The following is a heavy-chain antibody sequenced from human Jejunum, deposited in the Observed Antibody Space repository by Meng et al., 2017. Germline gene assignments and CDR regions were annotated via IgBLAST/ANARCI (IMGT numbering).Heavy chain of an antibody. CDR1: GGTFNTYA. Sequence: GQLVHAGAEVKKLGSSRKVSCKVSGGTFNTYAISWLRQAPGQGLEWMGGIIPIFDTPNYAQKFQDRVTITADASTSTAYMELNGLISEDTALYYCARGAVVATTYYFDSWGQGTLVTVSS. V-gene: IGHV1-69*01. CDR2: IIPIFDTP. J-gene: IGHJ4*02. D-gene: IGHD2-15*01. CDR3: ARGAVVATTYYFDS.